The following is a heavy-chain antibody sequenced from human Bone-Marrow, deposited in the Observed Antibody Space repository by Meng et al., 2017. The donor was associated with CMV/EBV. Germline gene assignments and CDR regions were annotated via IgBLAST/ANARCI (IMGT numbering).Heavy chain of an antibody. J-gene: IGHJ3*02. V-gene: IGHV4-59*01. CDR1: GGSISSYY. Sequence: SDTLSLTCTVSGGSISSYYWSWLRQPPGKGLEWIGYIYYSGSTNYNPSLKSRVTISVDTSKNQFSLKLSSVTAADTAVYYCARESASQGYCSSTSCYPDAFDIWGQGTMVTVSS. CDR2: IYYSGST. D-gene: IGHD2-2*01. CDR3: ARESASQGYCSSTSCYPDAFDI.